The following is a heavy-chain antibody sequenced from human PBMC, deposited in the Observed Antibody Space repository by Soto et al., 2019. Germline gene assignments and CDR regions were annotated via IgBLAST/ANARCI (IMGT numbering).Heavy chain of an antibody. CDR1: GGSISSSSYY. J-gene: IGHJ4*02. D-gene: IGHD4-4*01. CDR3: ARQGDDYSNSDY. CDR2: IYYSGST. Sequence: SETLSLTCTVSGGSISSSSYYWGWIRQPPGKGLEWIGSIYYSGSTYYNPSLKSRVTISVDTSKNQFSLKLSSVTAADTAVYYCARQGDDYSNSDYWGQGTLVTVSS. V-gene: IGHV4-39*01.